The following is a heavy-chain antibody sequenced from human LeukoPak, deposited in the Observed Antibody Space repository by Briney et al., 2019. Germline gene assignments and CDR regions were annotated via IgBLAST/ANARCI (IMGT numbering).Heavy chain of an antibody. J-gene: IGHJ4*02. CDR3: AKGAEFYCSSTSCSNTRCPDY. CDR2: ISGSGGST. V-gene: IGHV3-23*01. D-gene: IGHD2-2*01. CDR1: GFTFSSYG. Sequence: PGGTLRLSCAASGFTFSSYGMSWVRQAPGKGLEWVSAISGSGGSTYYADSVKGRFIISRDNSKNTLYLQMNSLRAEDTAVYYCAKGAEFYCSSTSCSNTRCPDYWGQGTLVTVSS.